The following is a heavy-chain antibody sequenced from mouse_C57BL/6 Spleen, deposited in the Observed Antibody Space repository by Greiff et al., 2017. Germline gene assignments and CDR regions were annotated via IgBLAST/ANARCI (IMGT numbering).Heavy chain of an antibody. CDR2: ISSGGSYT. CDR3: ARQGSNYWYFDV. Sequence: EVKLVESGGDLVKPGGSLKLSCAASGFTFSSYGMSWVRQTPDKRLEWVATISSGGSYTYYPDSVKGRFTISRDNAKNTLYLQMSSLKSEDTAMYYCARQGSNYWYFDVWGTGTTVTVSS. V-gene: IGHV5-6*01. CDR1: GFTFSSYG. D-gene: IGHD1-1*01. J-gene: IGHJ1*03.